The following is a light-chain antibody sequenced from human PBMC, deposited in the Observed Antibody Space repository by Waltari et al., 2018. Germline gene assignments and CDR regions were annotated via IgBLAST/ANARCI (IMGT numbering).Light chain of an antibody. CDR3: SSYTRSSTLDP. J-gene: IGLJ2*01. CDR2: DVS. CDR1: SSDVGGYKY. Sequence: SYGQSITISCTGTSSDVGGYKYVSWYPQHPGKAPKLMIFDVSNRPSGVSKRFSGYKSGNTDALTISALQAEDEADYYCSSYTRSSTLDPFGGGTSLTGL. V-gene: IGLV2-14*03.